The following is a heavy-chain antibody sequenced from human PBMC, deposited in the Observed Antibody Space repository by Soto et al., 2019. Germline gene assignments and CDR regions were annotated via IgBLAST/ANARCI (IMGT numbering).Heavy chain of an antibody. V-gene: IGHV3-33*01. Sequence: QVQLVESGGGVVQPGRSLRLSCAASGFTFSSYGMHWVRQAPGKGLEWVAVIWYDGSNKYYADSVKGRFTISRDNSKNTLYLQMKRLRAEDTAVYYCARDGSGSYSSWFDPWGQGTLVTVSS. CDR3: ARDGSGSYSSWFDP. CDR2: IWYDGSNK. D-gene: IGHD3-10*01. J-gene: IGHJ5*02. CDR1: GFTFSSYG.